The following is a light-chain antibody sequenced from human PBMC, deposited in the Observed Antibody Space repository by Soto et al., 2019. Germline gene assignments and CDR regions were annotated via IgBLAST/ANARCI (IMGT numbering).Light chain of an antibody. V-gene: IGLV2-14*01. CDR2: DVS. Sequence: QSALTQPASVSGSPGQSITISCTGTSSDVGGYNCVSWYQQHPGKAPKLIIYDVSNRPSGVSDRFSGSKSGNTASLTISGLQAEDEVDYYCSSYTSSSTLYVFGTGTKLTVL. CDR3: SSYTSSSTLYV. J-gene: IGLJ1*01. CDR1: SSDVGGYNC.